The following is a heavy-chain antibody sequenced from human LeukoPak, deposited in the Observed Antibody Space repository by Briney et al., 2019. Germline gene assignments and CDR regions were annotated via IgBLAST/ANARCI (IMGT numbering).Heavy chain of an antibody. D-gene: IGHD2-2*01. V-gene: IGHV3-23*01. Sequence: GGSLRLSCAASGFTFSSYSMSWVRQVPGKGLEWVSVIGSGGSGGTSYADSVRGRFTMSRDNSKNPLFLQMNSLRAEDTAVYYCAKRGCDTTTCSYYFDYWGRGTLVTVSS. CDR1: GFTFSSYS. CDR3: AKRGCDTTTCSYYFDY. J-gene: IGHJ4*02. CDR2: IGSGGSGGT.